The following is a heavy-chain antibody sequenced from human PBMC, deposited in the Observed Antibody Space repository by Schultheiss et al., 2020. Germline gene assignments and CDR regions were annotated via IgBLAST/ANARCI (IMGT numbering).Heavy chain of an antibody. D-gene: IGHD3-22*01. Sequence: GGSLRLSCAASGFTFSSYSMNWVRQAPGKGLEWVGRIKSKTDGGTTDYAAPVKGRFTISRDDSKNTLYLQMNSLKTEDTAVYYCARDSYDSSGRGDYWGQGTLVTVSS. CDR3: ARDSYDSSGRGDY. J-gene: IGHJ4*02. CDR2: IKSKTDGGTT. CDR1: GFTFSSYS. V-gene: IGHV3-15*01.